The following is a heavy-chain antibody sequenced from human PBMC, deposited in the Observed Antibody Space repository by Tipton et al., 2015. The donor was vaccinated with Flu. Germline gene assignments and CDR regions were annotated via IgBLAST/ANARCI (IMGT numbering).Heavy chain of an antibody. CDR1: GDSISSYY. CDR2: IYTSGST. J-gene: IGHJ3*02. D-gene: IGHD2-15*01. CDR3: ARGPCSGGNCYVKGAFDI. Sequence: TLSLTCTVSGDSISSYYWSWIRQPAGKGLEWLGRIYTSGSTNYNPSLKSRVTMSGDTSKNQFSLKLRSVTAADTAVYYCARGPCSGGNCYVKGAFDIWGQGTMVTVSS. V-gene: IGHV4-4*07.